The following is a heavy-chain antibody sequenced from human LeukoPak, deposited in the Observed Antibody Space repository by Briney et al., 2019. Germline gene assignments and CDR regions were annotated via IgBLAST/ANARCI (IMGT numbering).Heavy chain of an antibody. CDR2: INPSGGST. J-gene: IGHJ4*02. CDR3: ARDQNSSSWEGVLDY. D-gene: IGHD6-13*01. V-gene: IGHV1-46*03. CDR1: GYTFTSYY. Sequence: ASVKVSCKASGYTFTSYYMHWVRQAPGQGLEWMGIINPSGGSTSYAQKFQDKVTMTRDTSTSTVYMELSSLRSEDTAVYYCARDQNSSSWEGVLDYWGQGTLVTVSS.